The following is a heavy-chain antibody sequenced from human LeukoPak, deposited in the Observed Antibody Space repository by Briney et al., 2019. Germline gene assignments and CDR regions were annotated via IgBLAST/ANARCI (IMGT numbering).Heavy chain of an antibody. CDR1: GYSFTSYR. CDR3: ARQTTVTKYYYYGMDV. V-gene: IGHV5-51*01. J-gene: IGHJ6*02. Sequence: GESLKISCKGSGYSFTSYRIGWVRQMPGKGLEWMGIIYPGDSDTRYSPSFQGQVTISADKSISTAYLQWSSLKASDTAMYYCARQTTVTKYYYYGMDVWGQGTTVTVSS. D-gene: IGHD4-11*01. CDR2: IYPGDSDT.